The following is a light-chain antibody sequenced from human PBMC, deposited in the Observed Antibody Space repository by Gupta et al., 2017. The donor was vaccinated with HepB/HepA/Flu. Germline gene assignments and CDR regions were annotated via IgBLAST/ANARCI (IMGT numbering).Light chain of an antibody. V-gene: IGKV3-11*01. CDR2: DIY. CDR3: QQISTGRT. CDR1: QSVSNC. Sequence: DIVLTQSPATLSSAQGERASRSSRHSQSVSNCIGWYQQKPGQAPRLIIYDIYNSAGGIPARFSGSGSGKDFTLTINSLEPVDFAVYYWQQISTGRTFGQGTKVEIK. J-gene: IGKJ1*01.